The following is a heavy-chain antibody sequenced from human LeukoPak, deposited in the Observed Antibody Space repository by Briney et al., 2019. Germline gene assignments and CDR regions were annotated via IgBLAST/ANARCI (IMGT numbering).Heavy chain of an antibody. J-gene: IGHJ6*02. CDR2: ISSSSSYI. CDR3: ARDEWDTAMVGYYYYYGMDV. D-gene: IGHD5-18*01. V-gene: IGHV3-21*01. Sequence: GGSLRLSCAASGFTFSSYRMTWVRQAPGKGLEWVSSISSSSSYIYYADSVKGRFTISRDNAKNSLYLQMNSLRAEDTAVYYCARDEWDTAMVGYYYYYGMDVWGQGTTVTVSS. CDR1: GFTFSSYR.